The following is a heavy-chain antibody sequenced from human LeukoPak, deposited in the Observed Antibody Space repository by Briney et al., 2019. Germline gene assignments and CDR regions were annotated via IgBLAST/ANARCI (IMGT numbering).Heavy chain of an antibody. CDR3: ARGTHPAIANY. D-gene: IGHD6-13*01. CDR2: ISSSSAYI. J-gene: IGHJ4*02. Sequence: PGGSLRLSXAASGFTFNNYNMNWVRQAPGKGLEWVSSISSSSAYIYYADSVKGRFTISRDNAKNSLYLQMNSLRAEDTAVYYCARGTHPAIANYWGQGTLVTVSS. CDR1: GFTFNNYN. V-gene: IGHV3-21*01.